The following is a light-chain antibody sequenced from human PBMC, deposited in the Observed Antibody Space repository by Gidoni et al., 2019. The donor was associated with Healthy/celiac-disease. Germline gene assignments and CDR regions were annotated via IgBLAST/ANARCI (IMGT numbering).Light chain of an antibody. CDR2: AAS. Sequence: DLQTTHSPSSLSASVGDRVTITCRASQSISSYLNWYQQKPGKAPKLLIYAASSLQSGVPSRFSGSGSGTDFTLTISSLQPEDFATYYCQQSYSTPLTFGGGTKVEIK. CDR1: QSISSY. V-gene: IGKV1-39*01. CDR3: QQSYSTPLT. J-gene: IGKJ4*01.